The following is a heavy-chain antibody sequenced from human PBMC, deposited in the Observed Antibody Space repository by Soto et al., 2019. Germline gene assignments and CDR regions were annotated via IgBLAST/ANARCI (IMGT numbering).Heavy chain of an antibody. CDR3: AREGGPTCTNGTKDYGMDV. J-gene: IGHJ6*02. D-gene: IGHD1-1*01. V-gene: IGHV1-46*03. CDR2: INPSGGST. Sequence: ASVKVSCKASGYTFTSSDMHWVRHAPRQGLEWMGIINPSGGSTSYAQKFQGRVTMTRDTSTSTVYMELSSLRSEDTAVYYCAREGGPTCTNGTKDYGMDVWGQGTTVTVSS. CDR1: GYTFTSSD.